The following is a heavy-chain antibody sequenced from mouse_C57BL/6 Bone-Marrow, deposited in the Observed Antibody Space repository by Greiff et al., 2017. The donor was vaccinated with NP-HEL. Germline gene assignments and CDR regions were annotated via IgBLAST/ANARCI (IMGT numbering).Heavy chain of an antibody. CDR2: ISSGGSYT. D-gene: IGHD2-1*01. V-gene: IGHV5-6*01. CDR1: GFTFSSYG. Sequence: EVKLLESGGDLVKPGGSLKLSCAASGFTFSSYGMSWVRQTPDKRLEWVATISSGGSYTSYPDSVKGRFTLSRDNAKNTLYLQMSRLKSEDTAMYDCARLSTMVTAWFAYWGQGTLVTVSA. CDR3: ARLSTMVTAWFAY. J-gene: IGHJ3*01.